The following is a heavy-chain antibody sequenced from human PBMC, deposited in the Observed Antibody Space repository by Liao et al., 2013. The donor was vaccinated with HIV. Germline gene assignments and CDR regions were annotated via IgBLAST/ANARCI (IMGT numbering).Heavy chain of an antibody. D-gene: IGHD3-10*01. CDR3: GRLGQPSGDVYTGGFYYMDV. V-gene: IGHV4-59*02. CDR2: ISHSGSS. Sequence: QVQLQESGPGLVKPSETLSLICTVAGGSVSSDYWGWIRQPPGKGLEWIGHISHSGSSNNNPSLKSRATISIDPSNNEFSLDLTSVTAADTAVYYCGRLGQPSGDVYTGGFYYMDVWGNGTTVTVSS. CDR1: GGSVSSDY. J-gene: IGHJ6*03.